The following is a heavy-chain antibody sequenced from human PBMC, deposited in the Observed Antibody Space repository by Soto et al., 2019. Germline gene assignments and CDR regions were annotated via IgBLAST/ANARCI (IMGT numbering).Heavy chain of an antibody. D-gene: IGHD3-10*01. Sequence: GASVKVSCKASGGAFSSYTISWVRQAPGQGLEWMGRIIPILGIASYAQKFQGRVTITADKSTSTAYMELSSLRAEDTAVYYCAREYGSGSYYTPLDPWGQGTLVTVPS. CDR3: AREYGSGSYYTPLDP. CDR1: GGAFSSYT. CDR2: IIPILGIA. J-gene: IGHJ5*02. V-gene: IGHV1-69*04.